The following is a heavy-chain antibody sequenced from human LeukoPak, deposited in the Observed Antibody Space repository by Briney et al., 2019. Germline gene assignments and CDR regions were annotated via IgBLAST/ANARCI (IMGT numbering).Heavy chain of an antibody. Sequence: ASVKVSCKASGYTFTGYYMHWVRQAPGQGLEWMGWINPNSGGTNYAQKFQGRVNMTRDTSISTAYMELSRLRSDDTAVYYCARDHSSSWYYDAFDIWGQGTMVTVSS. D-gene: IGHD6-13*01. CDR1: GYTFTGYY. CDR2: INPNSGGT. J-gene: IGHJ3*02. V-gene: IGHV1-2*02. CDR3: ARDHSSSWYYDAFDI.